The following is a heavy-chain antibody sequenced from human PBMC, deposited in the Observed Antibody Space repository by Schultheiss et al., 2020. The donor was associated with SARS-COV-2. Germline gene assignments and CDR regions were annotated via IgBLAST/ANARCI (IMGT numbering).Heavy chain of an antibody. D-gene: IGHD1-1*01. Sequence: GGSLRLSCAASGFTVSSNYMSWVRQAPGKGLEWVSVIYSGGSTYYADSVKGRFTISRDNAKNTLYLQMNSLRAEDTAVYYCARAWRAAFDIWGQGTMVTVSS. V-gene: IGHV3-53*01. CDR3: ARAWRAAFDI. J-gene: IGHJ3*02. CDR2: IYSGGST. CDR1: GFTVSSNY.